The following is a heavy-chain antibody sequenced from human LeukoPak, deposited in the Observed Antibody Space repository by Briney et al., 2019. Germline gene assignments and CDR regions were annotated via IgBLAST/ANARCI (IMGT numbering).Heavy chain of an antibody. J-gene: IGHJ4*02. CDR2: IGDSGGST. CDR1: GFTFGSYG. Sequence: HPGGTLRLSCAASGFTFGSYGMSWVRQAPGKGLGWVSTIGDSGGSTYYADSVKGRFTISRDNSKSTHYLQINSLRAEDTAVNYCAKLPYYYDSSGYYTEDYWGQGTLVTVSS. CDR3: AKLPYYYDSSGYYTEDY. V-gene: IGHV3-23*01. D-gene: IGHD3-22*01.